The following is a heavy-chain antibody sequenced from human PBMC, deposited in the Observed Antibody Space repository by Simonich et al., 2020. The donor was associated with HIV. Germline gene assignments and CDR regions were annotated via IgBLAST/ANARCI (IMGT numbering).Heavy chain of an antibody. Sequence: QVQIQQWGAGLLKPSETLSLTCAVYGGSFSGYYWSWIRQTPGKGLEWIGEINHSGSTNYNPSLKSRVTISVDTSKNQFSLKLSSVTAADTAVYYCARLTAGGLGEYFQHWGQGTLVTVSS. D-gene: IGHD6-13*01. J-gene: IGHJ1*01. CDR2: INHSGST. V-gene: IGHV4-34*01. CDR3: ARLTAGGLGEYFQH. CDR1: GGSFSGYY.